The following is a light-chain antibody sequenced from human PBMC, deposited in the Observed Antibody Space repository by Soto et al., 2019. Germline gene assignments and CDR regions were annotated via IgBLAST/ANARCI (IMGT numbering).Light chain of an antibody. Sequence: QSALTQPPSASGSPGQSVTISCTGTSSDVGGYNYVSWYQQHPGKAPKLMIYDVSKRPSGVPDRFSGSKCGNTASLTVSGLQAEDEADYYCSSYAGTHIVFGTGTKVTVL. J-gene: IGLJ1*01. CDR1: SSDVGGYNY. CDR2: DVS. V-gene: IGLV2-8*01. CDR3: SSYAGTHIV.